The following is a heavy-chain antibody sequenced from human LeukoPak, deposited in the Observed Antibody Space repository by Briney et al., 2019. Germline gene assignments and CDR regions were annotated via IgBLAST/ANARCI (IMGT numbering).Heavy chain of an antibody. CDR3: ASHIVATTEEYFQH. CDR1: GFTFSDYY. Sequence: PGGSLRLSCAASGFTFSDYYMSWIRQAPGKGLEWVSYISSSSSYTNYADSVKGRFTISGDNAKNSLYLQMNSLRAEDTAVYYCASHIVATTEEYFQHWGQGTLVTVSS. CDR2: ISSSSSYT. J-gene: IGHJ1*01. V-gene: IGHV3-11*06. D-gene: IGHD5-12*01.